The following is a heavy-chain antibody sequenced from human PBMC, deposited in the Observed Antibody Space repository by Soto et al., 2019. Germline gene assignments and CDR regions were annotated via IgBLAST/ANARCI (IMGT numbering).Heavy chain of an antibody. CDR1: GFTFSSYS. D-gene: IGHD3-3*01. CDR3: GLLFGVVIPRGMDV. CDR2: ISSSSSYI. Sequence: PGGSLRLSCAASGFTFSSYSMNWVRQAPGKGLEWVSSISSSSSYIYYADSVKGRFTISRDNAKNSLYLQMNSLRAEDTAVYYCGLLFGVVIPRGMDVWGQGTTVTVS. V-gene: IGHV3-21*01. J-gene: IGHJ6*02.